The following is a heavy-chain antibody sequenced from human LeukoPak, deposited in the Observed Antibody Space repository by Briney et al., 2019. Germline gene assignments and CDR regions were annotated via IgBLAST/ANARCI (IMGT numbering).Heavy chain of an antibody. J-gene: IGHJ6*02. CDR2: IYSGGST. D-gene: IGHD2-15*01. V-gene: IGHV3-66*01. CDR1: GFTVSSNY. CDR3: ARTTGYCSGGSCYSGGYYYYYGMDV. Sequence: GGSLRLSCAASGFTVSSNYMSWVRQAPGKGLEWGSVIYSGGSTYYADSVKGRFTISRDNSKNTLYLQMNSLRAEDTAVYYCARTTGYCSGGSCYSGGYYYYYGMDVLGQGTTVTVSS.